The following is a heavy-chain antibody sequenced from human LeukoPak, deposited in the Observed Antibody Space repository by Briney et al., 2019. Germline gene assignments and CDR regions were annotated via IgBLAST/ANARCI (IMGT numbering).Heavy chain of an antibody. CDR3: ARGDGSGSSYRYYYYYMDV. D-gene: IGHD3-10*01. V-gene: IGHV4-59*01. CDR2: IYYSGST. CDR1: GGSISSYY. J-gene: IGHJ6*03. Sequence: SETLSLTCTVSGGSISSYYWSWIRQPPGKGLEWIGYIYYSGSTNYNPSLKSRVTISVDTSKNQFSLKLSSVTAADTAVYYCARGDGSGSSYRYYYYYMDVWGKGTTVTVSS.